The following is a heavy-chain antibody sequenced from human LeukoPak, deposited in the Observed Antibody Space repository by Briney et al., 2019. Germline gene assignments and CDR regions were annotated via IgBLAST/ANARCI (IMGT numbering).Heavy chain of an antibody. Sequence: SVKVSCKASGGTFSSYAISWVRQAAGQGLEWMGGIIPIFGTANYAQKFQGRVTITADESTSSAYMELSSLRSEDTAVYYCARDGGATQWDYWGQGTLVTVSS. D-gene: IGHD1-26*01. CDR2: IIPIFGTA. CDR3: ARDGGATQWDY. J-gene: IGHJ4*02. CDR1: GGTFSSYA. V-gene: IGHV1-69*13.